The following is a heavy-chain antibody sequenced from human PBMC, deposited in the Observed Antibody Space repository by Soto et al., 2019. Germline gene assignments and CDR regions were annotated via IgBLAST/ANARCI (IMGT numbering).Heavy chain of an antibody. CDR2: MNPNSGNT. CDR1: GYTFTSYD. J-gene: IGHJ5*02. D-gene: IGHD4-17*01. V-gene: IGHV1-8*01. Sequence: ASVKVSCKASGYTFTSYDINWVRQATGQGLEWMGWMNPNSGNTGYAQKFQGRVTMTRNTSISTAYMELSSLRSEDTAVYYCARRVYGDHTLDWFDPGGQGTLVTVSS. CDR3: ARRVYGDHTLDWFDP.